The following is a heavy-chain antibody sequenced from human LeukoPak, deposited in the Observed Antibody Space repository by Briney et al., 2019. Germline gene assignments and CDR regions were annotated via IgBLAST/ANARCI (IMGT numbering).Heavy chain of an antibody. J-gene: IGHJ4*02. Sequence: PSETLSLTCTVSADSISSGSYYWSWIRQPPGKGLEWIGEINHSGSTNYNPSLKSRVTISIDTSKNQFSLKLSSVTAADTALYYCARRITGTTSDSFDYWGQGTLVTVSS. D-gene: IGHD1-20*01. CDR1: ADSISSGSYY. CDR3: ARRITGTTSDSFDY. V-gene: IGHV4-39*01. CDR2: INHSGST.